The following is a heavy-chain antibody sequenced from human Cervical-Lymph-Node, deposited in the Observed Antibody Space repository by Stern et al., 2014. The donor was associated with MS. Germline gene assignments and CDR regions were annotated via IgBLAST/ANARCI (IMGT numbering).Heavy chain of an antibody. CDR1: GFSINTFAVG. CDR3: AHYGSSAARRPHASDV. CDR2: IYYDDDK. D-gene: IGHD3-10*01. V-gene: IGHV2-5*02. Sequence: ESGPTLVKPTQTLTLTCTFSGFSINTFAVGVGWVRQPPGKALEWLALIYYDDDKRYSPSLKSRLTITKDPSKNQVVLTMTNMDPVDTATYYCAHYGSSAARRPHASDVWGQGMVVTVSS. J-gene: IGHJ3*01.